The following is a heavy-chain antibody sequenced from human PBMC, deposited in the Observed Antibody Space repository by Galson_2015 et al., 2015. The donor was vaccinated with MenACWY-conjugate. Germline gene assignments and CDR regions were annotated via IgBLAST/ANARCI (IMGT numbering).Heavy chain of an antibody. V-gene: IGHV1-3*01. J-gene: IGHJ3*02. D-gene: IGHD2-21*01. CDR2: INAANGNT. Sequence: SVKVSCKASGFTFSDYALHWVRQAPGQTFEWMGWINAANGNTKYSPNFQGRVPITRDTSASTTSLELSSLRLEDTALYFCARDQGVAGWALRGIVADAFDIWGQGTTVTVSS. CDR3: ARDQGVAGWALRGIVADAFDI. CDR1: GFTFSDYA.